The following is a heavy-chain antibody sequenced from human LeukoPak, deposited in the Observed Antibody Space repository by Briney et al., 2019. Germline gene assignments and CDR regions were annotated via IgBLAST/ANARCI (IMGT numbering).Heavy chain of an antibody. D-gene: IGHD6-6*01. Sequence: GGSLRLSCAASGFTFSSYSMNWVSQAPGKGLEWVSSINSKSRYIYYADSLKGRFTISRDNGKNSVYLQMNSLRAEDTAVYFCARADSSSSRLDCWGQGTLVTVSS. J-gene: IGHJ4*02. V-gene: IGHV3-21*01. CDR2: INSKSRYI. CDR3: ARADSSSSRLDC. CDR1: GFTFSSYS.